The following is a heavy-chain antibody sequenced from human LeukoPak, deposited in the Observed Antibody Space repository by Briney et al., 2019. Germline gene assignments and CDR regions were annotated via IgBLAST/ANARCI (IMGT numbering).Heavy chain of an antibody. J-gene: IGHJ4*02. D-gene: IGHD3-22*01. V-gene: IGHV3-30*02. CDR2: IRYDASDR. CDR1: GFTFSMSG. Sequence: PGGSLRLSCAASGFTFSMSGMHWVRQAPGKGLEWVTFIRYDASDRYYADPVKGRFTISRDNSRDTMYLQMNSLRAGDTAIYYCVKDRPNYYGSNGHYYRQNGDYWGQGTLVAVSS. CDR3: VKDRPNYYGSNGHYYRQNGDY.